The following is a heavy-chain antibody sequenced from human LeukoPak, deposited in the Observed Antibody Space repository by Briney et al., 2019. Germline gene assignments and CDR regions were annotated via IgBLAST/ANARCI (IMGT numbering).Heavy chain of an antibody. CDR2: IYYSVST. J-gene: IGHJ4*02. D-gene: IGHD6-13*01. V-gene: IGHV4-59*08. CDR3: ARHASLTAAGTGTLDY. CDR1: GGSISSYY. Sequence: SETLSLTCTVSGGSISSYYWSWIRQPPGKGLEWIGYIYYSVSTNYNPSLKSRVTISVDTSKNQFSLKLSSVTAADTAVYYCARHASLTAAGTGTLDYWGQGTLVTVSS.